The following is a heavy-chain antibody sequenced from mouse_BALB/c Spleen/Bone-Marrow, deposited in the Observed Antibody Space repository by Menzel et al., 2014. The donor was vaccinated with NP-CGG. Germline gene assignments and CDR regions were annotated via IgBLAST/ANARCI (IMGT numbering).Heavy chain of an antibody. CDR3: ARKDYGSRGGYFDV. CDR1: GFSLTSYG. J-gene: IGHJ1*01. V-gene: IGHV2-9*02. D-gene: IGHD1-1*01. CDR2: IWAGGST. Sequence: VQLVESGPGLVAPSQSLSITCTVSGFSLTSYGVHWARQPPGKGLEWLGLIWAGGSTNCNSALMSRLSISKDNSKSQVFLKMNSLQTDDTAMYYCARKDYGSRGGYFDVWGAGTTVTVSS.